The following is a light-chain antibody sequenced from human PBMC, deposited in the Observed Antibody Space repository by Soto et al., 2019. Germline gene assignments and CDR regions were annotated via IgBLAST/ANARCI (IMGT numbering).Light chain of an antibody. CDR1: PSVSSRY. CDR3: QQYGSSPQT. V-gene: IGKV3-20*01. J-gene: IGKJ1*01. Sequence: EIVLTQSPGTLALSPGDRATLSCRASPSVSSRYLAWYQQKPGQAPRLLIYGASSRATGIPDRFSGSGSGTDFTLTISRLEPEDFAVYYCQQYGSSPQTFGQGTKVEIK. CDR2: GAS.